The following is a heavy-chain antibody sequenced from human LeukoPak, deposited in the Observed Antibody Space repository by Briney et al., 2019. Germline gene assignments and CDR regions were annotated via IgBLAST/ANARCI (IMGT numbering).Heavy chain of an antibody. J-gene: IGHJ4*02. V-gene: IGHV3-23*01. D-gene: IGHD2-2*02. CDR2: ISGSGGST. Sequence: GGSLRLSCAASGFTFSSYAMSWVRQAPGKGLEWVSAISGSGGSTYYAGSVKGRFTISRDNSKNTLYLQMNSLRAEDTAVYYCAKETDIVVVPAAIDFDYWGQGTLVTVSS. CDR3: AKETDIVVVPAAIDFDY. CDR1: GFTFSSYA.